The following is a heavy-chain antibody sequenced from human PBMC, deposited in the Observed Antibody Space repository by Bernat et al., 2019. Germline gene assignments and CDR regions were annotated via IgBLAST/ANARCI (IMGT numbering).Heavy chain of an antibody. CDR3: ARGTSTSAPYMDV. Sequence: QVQLVESGGGLVKPGGSLRLSCAASGFTFSDYYMSWIRQAPWKGLDWVSYISSSSSYTNNADSGKGRFTISRDNAKNSLYLQMNSLRAEDTAVYYCARGTSTSAPYMDVWGKGTTVTVSS. V-gene: IGHV3-11*05. J-gene: IGHJ6*03. CDR2: ISSSSSYT. CDR1: GFTFSDYY.